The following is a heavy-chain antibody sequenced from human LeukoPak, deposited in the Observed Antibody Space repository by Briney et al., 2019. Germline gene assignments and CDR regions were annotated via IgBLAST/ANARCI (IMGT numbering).Heavy chain of an antibody. D-gene: IGHD5-18*01. CDR1: GGSISSSSYY. J-gene: IGHJ5*02. Sequence: SETLSLTCTVSGGSISSSSYYWSWIRQPAGKGLEWIGRIYTSGSTNYNPSLKSRVTISVDTSKNQFSLKLSSVTAADTAVYYCARVSDTAMVKGYDWFDPWGQGTPVTVSS. CDR3: ARVSDTAMVKGYDWFDP. V-gene: IGHV4-61*02. CDR2: IYTSGST.